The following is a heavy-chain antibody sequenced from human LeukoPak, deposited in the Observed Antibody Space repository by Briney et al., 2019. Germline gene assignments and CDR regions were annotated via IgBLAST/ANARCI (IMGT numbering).Heavy chain of an antibody. J-gene: IGHJ4*02. V-gene: IGHV4-30-2*01. CDR1: GGSISSAVYS. CDR2: IYHSGSP. CDR3: AREYLGNTYGDTGGYFDN. D-gene: IGHD4-17*01. Sequence: SGTLSLTCAVSGGSISSAVYSWSWIRQPPGKGLEWIGNIYHSGSPYYNPSLRSRVIISVDTSKNQFSLKLSSVTAADTALYYCAREYLGNTYGDTGGYFDNWGQGTLVTVSS.